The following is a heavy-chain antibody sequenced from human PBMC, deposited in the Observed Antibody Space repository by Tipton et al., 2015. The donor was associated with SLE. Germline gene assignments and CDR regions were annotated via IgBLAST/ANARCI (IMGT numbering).Heavy chain of an antibody. CDR2: ISSNGGST. Sequence: SLRLSCAASGITLRTYAMHWVRQVPGKGLEYVSGISSNGGSTDYAKSVEGRFTISRDNSKNSLYLQMNSLRAEDTAVYYCARDLDSSLGYWGQGTLVTVSS. CDR1: GITLRTYA. D-gene: IGHD6-6*01. J-gene: IGHJ4*02. V-gene: IGHV3-64*04. CDR3: ARDLDSSLGY.